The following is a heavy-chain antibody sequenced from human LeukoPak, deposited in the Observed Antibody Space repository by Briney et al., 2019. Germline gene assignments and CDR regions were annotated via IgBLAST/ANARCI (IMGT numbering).Heavy chain of an antibody. V-gene: IGHV3-66*02. CDR1: GLTVSTNY. CDR2: IYSAGIT. J-gene: IGHJ5*01. CDR3: ARSDCSGGTCPNWFDS. D-gene: IGHD2-15*01. Sequence: GGSLRLSCAASGLTVSTNYMTWVRQAPGKGLEWVSVIYSAGITYYADSVKGRFTISRANSKNTLFLQMNSLRIEDTAVYYCARSDCSGGTCPNWFDSWGQGTLVTVSS.